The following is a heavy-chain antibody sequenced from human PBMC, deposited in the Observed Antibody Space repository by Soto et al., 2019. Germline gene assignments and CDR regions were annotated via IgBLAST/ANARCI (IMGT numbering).Heavy chain of an antibody. V-gene: IGHV1-69*13. D-gene: IGHD6-6*01. J-gene: IGHJ6*02. CDR1: GGTFSSYA. Sequence: GASVKVSCKASGGTFSSYAISWVRQAPGQGLEWMGGIIPIFGTANYAQKFQGRVTITADESTSTAYMELSSLRSEDTAVYYCARGLLTARPKYYYYYYGMDVRGQGTTVTV. CDR3: ARGLLTARPKYYYYYYGMDV. CDR2: IIPIFGTA.